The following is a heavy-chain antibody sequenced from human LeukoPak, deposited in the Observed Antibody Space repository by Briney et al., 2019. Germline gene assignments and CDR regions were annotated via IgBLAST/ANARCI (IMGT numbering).Heavy chain of an antibody. D-gene: IGHD3-22*01. V-gene: IGHV1-24*01. J-gene: IGHJ3*02. Sequence: GASVKVSCTVSGYTLTELSMHWVRQAPGKGLEWMGGFDPEDGETIYAQKFQGRVTMTEDTSTDTAYMELSSLRSEDTAVYYCATEITYYYDSSGYYPLEAFDIWGQGTMVTVSS. CDR1: GYTLTELS. CDR3: ATEITYYYDSSGYYPLEAFDI. CDR2: FDPEDGET.